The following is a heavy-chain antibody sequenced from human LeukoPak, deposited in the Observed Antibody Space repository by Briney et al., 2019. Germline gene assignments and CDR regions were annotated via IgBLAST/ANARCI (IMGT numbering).Heavy chain of an antibody. V-gene: IGHV1-18*01. Sequence: ASVKVSCKPSGYTFTSSGISWVRHAPGQGLEWMGWISTYTGYSKYAQNLQGRVTMTADTSTSTAYIELSSLRSDDTAVYYCAKNSSGGYSDYWGQGTLVTVCS. CDR2: ISTYTGYS. CDR3: AKNSSGGYSDY. D-gene: IGHD6-19*01. CDR1: GYTFTSSG. J-gene: IGHJ4*02.